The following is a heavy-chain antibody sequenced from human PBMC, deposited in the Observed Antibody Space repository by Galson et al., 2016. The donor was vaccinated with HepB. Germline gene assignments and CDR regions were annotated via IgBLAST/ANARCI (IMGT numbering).Heavy chain of an antibody. V-gene: IGHV4-4*07. J-gene: IGHJ4*02. CDR2: IHTGGST. D-gene: IGHD1-26*01. CDR3: AIYDALGAPEKY. CDR1: GGSISSDY. Sequence: SETLSLTCTVSGGSISSDYWSWIRQPAGKGLEWIGRIHTGGSTNYNPSLRSRVTMSVDASKNQCSLRLSSVTAADTAIYYCAIYDALGAPEKYWGRGTLVTVSS.